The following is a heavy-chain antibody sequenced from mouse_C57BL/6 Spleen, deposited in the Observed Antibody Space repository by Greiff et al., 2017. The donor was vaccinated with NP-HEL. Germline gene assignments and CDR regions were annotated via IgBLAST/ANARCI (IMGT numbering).Heavy chain of an antibody. CDR2: IHPNSGST. D-gene: IGHD1-1*01. J-gene: IGHJ2*01. Sequence: QVQLQQPGAELVKPGASVKLSCKASGYTFISYWMHWVKQRPGQGLEWIGMIHPNSGSTNYNEKFKSKATLTVDKSSSTAYMQLSSLTSEDSAVYYCARSSQDYRSSYEYYFDYWGQCTTLTVSS. CDR3: ARSSQDYRSSYEYYFDY. V-gene: IGHV1-64*01. CDR1: GYTFISYW.